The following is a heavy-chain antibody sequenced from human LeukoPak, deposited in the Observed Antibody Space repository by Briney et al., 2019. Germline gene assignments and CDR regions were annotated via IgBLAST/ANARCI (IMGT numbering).Heavy chain of an antibody. V-gene: IGHV3-23*01. J-gene: IGHJ4*02. CDR3: AKGLERGGHDSSGYSDY. CDR1: GFTFSSYA. D-gene: IGHD3-22*01. Sequence: GGSLRLSCAASGFTFSSYAMSWVRQAPGKGLEWVSAISGSGGSTYYADSVKGRFTISRDNSKNTLYLQMNSLRAEDTAVYYCAKGLERGGHDSSGYSDYWGQGTLVTVSS. CDR2: ISGSGGST.